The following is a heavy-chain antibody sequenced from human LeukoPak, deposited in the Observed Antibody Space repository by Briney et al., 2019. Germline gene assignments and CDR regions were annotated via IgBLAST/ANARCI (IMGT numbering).Heavy chain of an antibody. J-gene: IGHJ4*02. CDR1: GFTFSSYA. V-gene: IGHV3-23*01. CDR2: ISDDSNYI. CDR3: AKDQWIEQMLGSHCDY. D-gene: IGHD5-12*01. Sequence: GGSLRLSCAASGFTFSSYAMSWVRQAPGKGLEWVSAISDDSNYIYYADSVKGRFTISRDNSKNTLYLQMNSLRAEDTAVYYCAKDQWIEQMLGSHCDYWGQGTLVTVSS.